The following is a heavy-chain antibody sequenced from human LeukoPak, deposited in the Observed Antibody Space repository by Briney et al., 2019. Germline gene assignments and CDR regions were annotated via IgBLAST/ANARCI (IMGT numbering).Heavy chain of an antibody. Sequence: PGGSLRLSCAASGFTFSTYDMHWVRQAPGKGLEWVTFIRYDGSYKYYADSVKGRFTISRDNPKNTLYLKMNSLRTEDTAVYYCAKAGTTFQWLVRFDYWGQGTLVTVSS. CDR3: AKAGTTFQWLVRFDY. D-gene: IGHD6-19*01. J-gene: IGHJ4*02. V-gene: IGHV3-30*02. CDR1: GFTFSTYD. CDR2: IRYDGSYK.